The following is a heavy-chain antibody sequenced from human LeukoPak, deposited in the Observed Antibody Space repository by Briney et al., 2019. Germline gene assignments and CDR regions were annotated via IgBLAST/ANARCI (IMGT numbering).Heavy chain of an antibody. V-gene: IGHV3-48*02. Sequence: QAGGSLRLSCAGSGFTFSGYSMNWLRQAPGKGLEWLSYISGIRGTTYYADSVKGRFTISRDNAKNSLYLQMNSLRDEDTAVYYCARGGGYSGYDLDAFDIWGQGTMVTVSS. CDR3: ARGGGYSGYDLDAFDI. D-gene: IGHD5-12*01. CDR1: GFTFSGYS. CDR2: ISGIRGTT. J-gene: IGHJ3*02.